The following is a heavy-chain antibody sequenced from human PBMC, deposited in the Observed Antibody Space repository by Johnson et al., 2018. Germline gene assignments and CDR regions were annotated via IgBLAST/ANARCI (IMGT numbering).Heavy chain of an antibody. D-gene: IGHD5-18*01. CDR3: AKASSRIQLWLPSYYYGMDV. V-gene: IGHV3-23*04. CDR1: GFTFSSYA. J-gene: IGHJ6*02. Sequence: VQLVESGGGLVQPGGSXRLSCAASGFTFSSYAMSWVRQAPGKGLEWVSAISGRGGSTYYADSVKGRFTISRDNSKNPLYLQMNSLRAEETAVYYCAKASSRIQLWLPSYYYGMDVWGQGTTVTVSS. CDR2: ISGRGGST.